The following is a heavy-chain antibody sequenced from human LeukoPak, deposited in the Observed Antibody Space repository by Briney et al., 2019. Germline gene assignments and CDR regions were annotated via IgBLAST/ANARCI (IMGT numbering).Heavy chain of an antibody. V-gene: IGHV3-11*01. CDR2: ISGGSSTI. CDR1: GFTFSDYY. J-gene: IGHJ4*02. D-gene: IGHD2-15*01. CDR3: ARRGSGRHFDF. Sequence: GGSLRLSCAASGFTFSDYYMSWIRQAPGKGLEWAPYISGGSSTIYYADSLKGRFTVSRDNAKNSLYLLMNSLRAEDTAVYYCARRGSGRHFDFWGQGTLVTVSS.